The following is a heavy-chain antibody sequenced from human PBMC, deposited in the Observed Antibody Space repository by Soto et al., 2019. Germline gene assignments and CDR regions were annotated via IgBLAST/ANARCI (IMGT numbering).Heavy chain of an antibody. D-gene: IGHD2-8*01. Sequence: QVQLVQSGAEVEKPGASVKVSCKASGYTFANYAIHWVRQAPGQRLEWMGWINAGNGNTKYSQKFQGRVTITRDTSASTAYMELSSLTSDDMAMYYCARGCIGGQYCSVDYWGQGTLVTVSS. J-gene: IGHJ4*02. CDR1: GYTFANYA. CDR2: INAGNGNT. V-gene: IGHV1-3*01. CDR3: ARGCIGGQYCSVDY.